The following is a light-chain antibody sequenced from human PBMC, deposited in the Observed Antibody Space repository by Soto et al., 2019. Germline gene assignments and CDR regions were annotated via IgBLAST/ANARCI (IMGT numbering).Light chain of an antibody. CDR3: SSYTSSSTYV. Sequence: QSALTQPASVSGAPGQSIAISCTGTSSDVGGYNYVSWYQHHPGKAPKPMVYDVSNRPSGVSNRFSGSKSGNTASLTISGLQAEDEAEYYCSSYTSSSTYVFGTVTKLTVL. V-gene: IGLV2-14*03. J-gene: IGLJ1*01. CDR1: SSDVGGYNY. CDR2: DVS.